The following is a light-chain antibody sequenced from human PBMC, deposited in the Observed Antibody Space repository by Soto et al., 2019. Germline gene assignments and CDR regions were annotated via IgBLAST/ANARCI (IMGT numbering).Light chain of an antibody. J-gene: IGLJ1*01. CDR2: DDN. CDR1: SSNIGGNS. Sequence: QSVMTQPPSVSAAPGQKVTISCSGSSSNIGGNSVSWYQQLPGTAPKLLIYDDNKRPSGIPDRFSGSKSGTSATLGITGVQTWDEADYYCGSWDSSLSAYVFGTGTKLTVL. V-gene: IGLV1-51*01. CDR3: GSWDSSLSAYV.